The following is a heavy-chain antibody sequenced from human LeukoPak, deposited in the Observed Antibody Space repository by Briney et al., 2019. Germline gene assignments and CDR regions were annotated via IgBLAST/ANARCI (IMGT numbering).Heavy chain of an antibody. D-gene: IGHD2-8*01. J-gene: IGHJ4*02. CDR2: ISGSGGST. CDR3: ARDQYCTNGVCYTGLDY. Sequence: GGSLRLSCAASGFTFSSYAMSWVRQAPGKGLEWVSAISGSGGSTNYADSVKGRFTISRDNAKNSLYLQMNSLRAEDTAVYYYARDQYCTNGVCYTGLDYWGQGTLVTVSS. V-gene: IGHV3-23*01. CDR1: GFTFSSYA.